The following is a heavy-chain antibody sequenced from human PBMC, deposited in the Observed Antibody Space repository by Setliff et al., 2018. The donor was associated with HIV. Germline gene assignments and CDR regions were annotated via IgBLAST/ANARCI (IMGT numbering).Heavy chain of an antibody. CDR3: ARGPIDFYDRVYFDC. D-gene: IGHD3-22*01. Sequence: GESLKISCKGSGYSFTTYWIGWVRQMPGKGLEWMGIIYPGDSDTRYSPSFQGQVTISADKSISTAYLQWSSLKASDTAIYYCARGPIDFYDRVYFDCWGQGSLVTVPQ. V-gene: IGHV5-51*01. CDR2: IYPGDSDT. CDR1: GYSFTTYW. J-gene: IGHJ4*02.